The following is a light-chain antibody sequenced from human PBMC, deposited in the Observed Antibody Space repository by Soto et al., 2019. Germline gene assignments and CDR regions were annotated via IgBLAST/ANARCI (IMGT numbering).Light chain of an antibody. CDR2: RDS. CDR3: QVWDFSTVV. Sequence: SYELSQPLSVSVALGQTARITCGGNNIGSKHVHWYQQKPGQAPVLVIYRDSNRPSGIPERFSGSNSGNPATLTISRAQAGDEADYYCQVWDFSTVVFGGGTKLTVL. V-gene: IGLV3-9*01. CDR1: NIGSKH. J-gene: IGLJ2*01.